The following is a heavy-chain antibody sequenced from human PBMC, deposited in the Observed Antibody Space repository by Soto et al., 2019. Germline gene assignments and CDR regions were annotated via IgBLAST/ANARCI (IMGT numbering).Heavy chain of an antibody. Sequence: EVQLVESGGGLVQPGGSLRLSCAASGFTFSNYWMHWVRLPPGKGLLWVSRINIGGSAANYAGSVEGRFTVSRDDAKNTLHLQMNSLRADDTAVYYCVRGTSAWYGIAYWGQGAPVTVSS. CDR2: INIGGSAA. CDR3: VRGTSAWYGIAY. J-gene: IGHJ4*02. V-gene: IGHV3-74*01. CDR1: GFTFSNYW. D-gene: IGHD6-13*01.